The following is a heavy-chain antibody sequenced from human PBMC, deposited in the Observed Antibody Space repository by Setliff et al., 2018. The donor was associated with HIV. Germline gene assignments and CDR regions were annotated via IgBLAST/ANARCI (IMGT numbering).Heavy chain of an antibody. CDR1: GDSVSSASYY. Sequence: SETLSLTCTVSGDSVSSASYYWSWIRQPPGKGLEWIGSVYHRGETYYKPSLKGRVTISIDSSKSQISLNVTSVTAADTAVYYCTRRDVSPLWFGQFDYWGQGILVTVSS. D-gene: IGHD3-10*01. CDR3: TRRDVSPLWFGQFDY. CDR2: VYHRGET. J-gene: IGHJ4*02. V-gene: IGHV4-38-2*02.